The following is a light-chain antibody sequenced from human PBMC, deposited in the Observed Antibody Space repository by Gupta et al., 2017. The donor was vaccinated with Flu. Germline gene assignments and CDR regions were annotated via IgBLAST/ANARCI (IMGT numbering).Light chain of an antibody. J-gene: IGKJ1*01. CDR2: WAS. Sequence: NFKSSQIVLYSSNNKNYLAWYQQKPGQPPKLLIYWASTRESGVPDRFSGSGSGTDFILTISSLQAEDVAVYYCQQYYSTPWTFGQGTKVEIK. CDR1: QIVLYSSNNKNY. CDR3: QQYYSTPWT. V-gene: IGKV4-1*01.